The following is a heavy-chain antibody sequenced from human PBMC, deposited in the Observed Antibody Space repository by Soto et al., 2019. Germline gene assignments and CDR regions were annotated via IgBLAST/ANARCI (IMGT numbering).Heavy chain of an antibody. J-gene: IGHJ6*03. Sequence: GGSLRLSCAASGFTFSSYAMSWVRQAPGKGLEWVSAISGSGGSTYYADSVKGRFTISRDNSKNTLYLQMNSLRAEDKAVYYSAKACYYDFWSGYPASYYYYYMDVWGKGTTVTVSS. V-gene: IGHV3-23*01. D-gene: IGHD3-3*01. CDR1: GFTFSSYA. CDR3: AKACYYDFWSGYPASYYYYYMDV. CDR2: ISGSGGST.